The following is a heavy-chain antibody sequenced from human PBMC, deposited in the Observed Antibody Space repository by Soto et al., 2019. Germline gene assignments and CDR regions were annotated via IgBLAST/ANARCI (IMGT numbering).Heavy chain of an antibody. CDR2: IYYSGST. CDR3: ARSGIYGSGSYDY. D-gene: IGHD3-10*01. J-gene: IGHJ4*02. Sequence: SETLSLTCTVSGGSISSGDYYWSWIRQPPGKGLEWIGYIYYSGSTYYNPSLKSRVTISVDTSKNQFSLKLISVTAADTAVYYCARSGIYGSGSYDYWGQGTLVTVSS. V-gene: IGHV4-30-4*01. CDR1: GGSISSGDYY.